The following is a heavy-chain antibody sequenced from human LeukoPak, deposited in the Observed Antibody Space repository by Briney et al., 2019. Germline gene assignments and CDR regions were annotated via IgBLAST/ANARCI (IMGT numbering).Heavy chain of an antibody. CDR1: GGSFSGYY. D-gene: IGHD1-7*01. CDR2: INHSGST. V-gene: IGHV4-34*01. Sequence: PSETLSLTCAVYGGSFSGYYWSWIRQPPGKGLEWIGEINHSGSTNYNPSLKSRVTISVDTSKNQFSLKLSSVTAADTDVYYCARLPRFGTTSDYWGQETLVTVSS. J-gene: IGHJ4*02. CDR3: ARLPRFGTTSDY.